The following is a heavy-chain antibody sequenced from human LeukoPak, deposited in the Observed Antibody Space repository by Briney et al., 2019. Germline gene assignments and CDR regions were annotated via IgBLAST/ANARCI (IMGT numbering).Heavy chain of an antibody. CDR1: GYTFIDYY. V-gene: IGHV1-2*02. D-gene: IGHD3-10*01. Sequence: ASVKVSCKASGYTFIDYYIHWVRQAPGQGLEWMGSINPNSDVTNYAQNFQGRVTTTRDTFIRTAYMELGRLTSDDTAVYYCARGRSFGELGVYWGQGTLLTVSS. CDR3: ARGRSFGELGVY. CDR2: INPNSDVT. J-gene: IGHJ4*02.